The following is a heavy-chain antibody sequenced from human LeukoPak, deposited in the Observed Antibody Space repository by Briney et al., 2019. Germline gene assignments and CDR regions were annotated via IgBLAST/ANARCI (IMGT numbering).Heavy chain of an antibody. CDR1: GFTFSSNG. CDR3: AKAFGSGSYIIDH. J-gene: IGHJ4*02. D-gene: IGHD3-10*01. Sequence: PGGSLRLSCAPSGFTFSSNGVHWARQAPGKGLEWVAFMRSDGSHEEYAESVKGRFAISRDNFKNTVHLQMNSLRFEDTAVYYCAKAFGSGSYIIDHWGRGTLVTVSS. CDR2: MRSDGSHE. V-gene: IGHV3-30*02.